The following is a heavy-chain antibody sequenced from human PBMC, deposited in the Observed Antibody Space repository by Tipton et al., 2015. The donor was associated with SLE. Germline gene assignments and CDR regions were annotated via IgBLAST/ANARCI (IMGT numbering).Heavy chain of an antibody. Sequence: SLRLSCVASGFRVSGYNMDWVRQTPGKGLEWVATISISGAYISYTDSVRGRFTISKDNAKNSVYLEMNSLRAEDSAVYYCARDLGSFYGMDVWGQGTTVTVSS. CDR1: GFRVSGYN. D-gene: IGHD2-15*01. J-gene: IGHJ6*02. CDR2: ISISGAYI. V-gene: IGHV3-21*04. CDR3: ARDLGSFYGMDV.